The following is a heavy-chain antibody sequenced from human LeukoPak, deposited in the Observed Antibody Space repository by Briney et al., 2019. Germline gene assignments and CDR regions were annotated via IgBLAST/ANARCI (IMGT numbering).Heavy chain of an antibody. Sequence: GGSLRLSCAASGFTFSSYGMHWVRQAPGKGLEWVAVIWYDGSNKYYADSVKGRFTISRDNSKNTLYLQMGSLRAEDTAVYYCAKGGSGYYFDYWGQGNLVTVSS. J-gene: IGHJ4*02. D-gene: IGHD3-22*01. V-gene: IGHV3-33*06. CDR3: AKGGSGYYFDY. CDR1: GFTFSSYG. CDR2: IWYDGSNK.